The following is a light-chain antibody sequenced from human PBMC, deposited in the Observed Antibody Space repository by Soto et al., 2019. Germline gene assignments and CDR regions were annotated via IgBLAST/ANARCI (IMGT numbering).Light chain of an antibody. V-gene: IGKV3-15*01. Sequence: EIVMTQSPATVSVCPGERATLYCRASQSISINLAWYQLKPGQAPRLLIYGASTRATGDSAGFSGSGSGTDFTLTINGLQSGDTGVYYCQQYDTGLTFGQGTKVEI. CDR1: QSISIN. J-gene: IGKJ1*01. CDR3: QQYDTGLT. CDR2: GAS.